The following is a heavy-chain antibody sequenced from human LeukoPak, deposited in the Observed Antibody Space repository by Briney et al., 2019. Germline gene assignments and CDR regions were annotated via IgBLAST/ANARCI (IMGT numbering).Heavy chain of an antibody. CDR1: GFTFDDYA. V-gene: IGHV3-9*01. J-gene: IGHJ6*03. D-gene: IGHD3-10*01. CDR2: ISWNSGSI. Sequence: GGSLRLSCAASGFTFDDYAMHWVRQAPGKGLEWVSGISWNSGSIGYADSVKGRFTISRDNAKNSLYLQMNSLRAEDTAVYYCARESMVRGVIPPYYYYYMDVWGKGTTVTVSS. CDR3: ARESMVRGVIPPYYYYYMDV.